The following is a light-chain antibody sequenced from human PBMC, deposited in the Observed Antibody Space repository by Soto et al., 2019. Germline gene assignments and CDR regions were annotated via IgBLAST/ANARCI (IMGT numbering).Light chain of an antibody. CDR3: SSYTSSSFLV. J-gene: IGLJ2*01. V-gene: IGLV2-14*03. CDR1: SRDVGGYDY. Sequence: QSVLTQPASVSGSPGQSITISCTGTSRDVGGYDYVSCYQQHPGKAPKLMIYDVSNRPLGVSNRFSGSKSGNTASLTISGLQAEDEADYYCSSYTSSSFLVFGGGTKLTVL. CDR2: DVS.